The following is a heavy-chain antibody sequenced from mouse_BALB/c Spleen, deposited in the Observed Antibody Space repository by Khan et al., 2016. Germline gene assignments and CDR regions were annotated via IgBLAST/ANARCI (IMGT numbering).Heavy chain of an antibody. CDR3: GRRRLAEWYFDG. Sequence: EVQLQESGPGLVKPSQSLSLTCTVTGYSITSDYAWNWIRQFPGNKLEWMGYIIYSGTTSYNPSLKSRVSITRDTSKNQFFLQLNSVTPEDTATYFCGRRRLAEWYFDGWGAGTTVTVSS. J-gene: IGHJ1*01. CDR1: GYSITSDYA. V-gene: IGHV3-2*02. D-gene: IGHD4-1*01. CDR2: IIYSGTT.